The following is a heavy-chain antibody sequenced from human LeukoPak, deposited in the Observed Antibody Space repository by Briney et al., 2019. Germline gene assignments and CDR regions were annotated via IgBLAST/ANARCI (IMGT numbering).Heavy chain of an antibody. D-gene: IGHD6-19*01. CDR1: GGTFSIYA. J-gene: IGHJ4*02. CDR3: ARDLGLGYSSGWYYFDY. V-gene: IGHV1-69*04. CDR2: IIPIFGIA. Sequence: SVKVSCTASGGTFSIYAISWVRQGPGQGLEWMGRIIPIFGIANYAQKFQGRVTITADKSTSTAYMGLSSLRSADTAVYYCARDLGLGYSSGWYYFDYWGQGTLVTVSS.